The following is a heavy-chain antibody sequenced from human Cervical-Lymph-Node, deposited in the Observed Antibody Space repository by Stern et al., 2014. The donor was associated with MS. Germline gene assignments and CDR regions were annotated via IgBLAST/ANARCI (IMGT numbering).Heavy chain of an antibody. CDR2: INTNTGTP. CDR3: ARDYASLDWRGQYYFDY. Sequence: QVQLVQSGSELKKPGASVKVSCMTSGYTFTDYALNWVRQAPGQGLEWMGWINTNTGTPTYAQGFTGRFVFSLDTSVTTAYLQICSLKAEDTALYFCARDYASLDWRGQYYFDYWGQGTLVTVSS. J-gene: IGHJ4*02. V-gene: IGHV7-4-1*01. D-gene: IGHD2-21*01. CDR1: GYTFTDYA.